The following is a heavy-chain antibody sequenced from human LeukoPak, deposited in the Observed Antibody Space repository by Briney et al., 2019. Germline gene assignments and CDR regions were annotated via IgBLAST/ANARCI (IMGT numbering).Heavy chain of an antibody. Sequence: PGESLRLSCAASGFTFSRYWIHWVRQAPGKGLEWVSRINPDGSTTTYADSVKGRFTISRDNAKNTVYLQMNSLRAEDTAVYYCARDPEGVGARARGFDYWGQGTLVTVSS. CDR2: INPDGSTT. J-gene: IGHJ4*02. CDR1: GFTFSRYW. CDR3: ARDPEGVGARARGFDY. V-gene: IGHV3-74*01. D-gene: IGHD1-26*01.